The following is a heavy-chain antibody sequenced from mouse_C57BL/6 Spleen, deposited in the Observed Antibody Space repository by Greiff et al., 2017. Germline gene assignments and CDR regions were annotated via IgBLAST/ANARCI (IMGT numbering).Heavy chain of an antibody. D-gene: IGHD2-5*01. CDR3: ARRDSNSFAY. CDR2: INPNNGGT. CDR1: GYTFTDYN. V-gene: IGHV1-18*01. Sequence: EVKLQESGPELVKPGASVKIPCKASGYTFTDYNMDWVKQSHGKSLEWIGDINPNNGGTIYNQKFKGKATLTVDKSSSTAYMELRSLASEDTAVYYCARRDSNSFAYWGQGTLVTVSA. J-gene: IGHJ3*01.